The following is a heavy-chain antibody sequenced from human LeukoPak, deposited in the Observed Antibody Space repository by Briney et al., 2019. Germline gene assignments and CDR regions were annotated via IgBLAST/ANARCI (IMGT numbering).Heavy chain of an antibody. CDR2: VYFSGSA. Sequence: PSETLSLTCTVSGGSISSSSYYWGWIRQPPGKGLEWIGSVYFSGSAYYNPSLKSRVTISVDTSKNQFSLRLSSVTAADTAVYYCARHKAAGTYEYFQHWGQGTLVIVSS. CDR3: ARHKAAGTYEYFQH. J-gene: IGHJ1*01. V-gene: IGHV4-39*01. CDR1: GGSISSSSYY. D-gene: IGHD6-13*01.